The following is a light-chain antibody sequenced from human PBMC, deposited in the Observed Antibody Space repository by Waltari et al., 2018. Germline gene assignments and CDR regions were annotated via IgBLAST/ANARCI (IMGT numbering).Light chain of an antibody. CDR2: KAN. Sequence: QTVVTQEPSVSVSPGGTVTITCSLSSASLFSTSYASWYQQSPGQTPRTLVYKANIRSSGVPDRFSGSVLGNKAVLIITGAQAEDESTYYCLLYMGSGIWVFGGGTKLTVL. CDR1: SASLFSTSY. V-gene: IGLV8-61*01. CDR3: LLYMGSGIWV. J-gene: IGLJ3*02.